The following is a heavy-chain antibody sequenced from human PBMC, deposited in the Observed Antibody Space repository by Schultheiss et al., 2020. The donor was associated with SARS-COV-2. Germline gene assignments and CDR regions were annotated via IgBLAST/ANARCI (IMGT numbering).Heavy chain of an antibody. D-gene: IGHD1-7*01. V-gene: IGHV1-24*01. CDR3: ATDLVGTGTPLDY. Sequence: ASVKVSCKVSGYTLTELAMHWVRQAPGKGLEWMGGFDSEDGETIYAQTFQGRVTMTEDTSTDTAYMELSSLRTEDTAVYYCATDLVGTGTPLDYWGQGTLVTVSS. J-gene: IGHJ4*02. CDR1: GYTLTELA. CDR2: FDSEDGET.